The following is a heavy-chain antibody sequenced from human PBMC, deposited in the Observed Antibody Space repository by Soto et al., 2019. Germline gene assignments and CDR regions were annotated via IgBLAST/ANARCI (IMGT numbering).Heavy chain of an antibody. CDR3: ATMRELWFGEGAVMDV. CDR2: IYPGDSDT. CDR1: GYSFTSSW. D-gene: IGHD3-10*01. V-gene: IGHV5-51*03. J-gene: IGHJ6*02. Sequence: EVQLVQSGAEVKKPGESLKISCKGSGYSFTSSWIGWVRQMPGKGLDWMGIIYPGDSDTRYSPSFQGQVTISADKSISTAYLQGSSLKASDTAMYYCATMRELWFGEGAVMDVWGQGTTVTVSS.